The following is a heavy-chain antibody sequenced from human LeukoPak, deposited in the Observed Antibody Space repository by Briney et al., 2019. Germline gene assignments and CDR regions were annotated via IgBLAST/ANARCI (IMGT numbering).Heavy chain of an antibody. CDR3: ARGDIDSSGYFLNWFDP. J-gene: IGHJ5*02. V-gene: IGHV1-18*01. CDR2: INTYNHDT. D-gene: IGHD3-22*01. CDR1: GYTFTSYV. Sequence: ASVKVSCKASGYTFTSYVITWVRQAPGQGLEWMGWINTYNHDTKYIQKVQGRVAMTTDTSTSTAYMELRNLRPDDTAVYYCARGDIDSSGYFLNWFDPWGQGTLVTVSS.